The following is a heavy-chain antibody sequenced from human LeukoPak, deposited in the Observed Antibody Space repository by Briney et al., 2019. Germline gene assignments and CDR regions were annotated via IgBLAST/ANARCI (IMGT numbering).Heavy chain of an antibody. Sequence: GGSLRLSCAASGFTFSSYAMSWVRQAPGKGLEWVAVISYDGSNKYYADSVKGRFTISRDNSKSTLYLQMNSLRAEDTAVYYCAKDRGSRYYFDYWGQGTLVTVSS. CDR3: AKDRGSRYYFDY. J-gene: IGHJ4*02. V-gene: IGHV3-30*18. CDR1: GFTFSSYA. CDR2: ISYDGSNK.